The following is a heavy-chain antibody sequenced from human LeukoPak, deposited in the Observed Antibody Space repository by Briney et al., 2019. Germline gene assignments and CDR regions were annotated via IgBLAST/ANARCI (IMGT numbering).Heavy chain of an antibody. D-gene: IGHD3-3*01. CDR2: IYFSGST. V-gene: IGHV4-59*01. CDR3: ARSYDTNFDY. CDR1: GGSIRSYY. J-gene: IGHJ4*02. Sequence: SETLSLTCTVSGGSIRSYYWSWIRQPPGKGLEWIGYIYFSGSTSYNPSLKSRVAISVDRSKNQFSLKLSSVAAADTAVYYCARSYDTNFDYWGQGTLVTVSS.